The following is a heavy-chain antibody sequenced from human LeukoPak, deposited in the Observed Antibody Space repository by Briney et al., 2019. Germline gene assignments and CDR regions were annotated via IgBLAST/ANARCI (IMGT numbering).Heavy chain of an antibody. CDR2: VYYSGST. J-gene: IGHJ4*02. CDR1: GGSVSSSSYY. CDR3: ARFVGTAVIKIGVDY. D-gene: IGHD2-21*02. V-gene: IGHV4-39*01. Sequence: PSETLSLTCAVSGGSVSSSSYYWGWIRQPPGKGLEWIGIVYYSGSTYYNPSLKSRLTISVDTSKNQFSLKLRSVTAADTAVYYCARFVGTAVIKIGVDYWGQGTLVTV.